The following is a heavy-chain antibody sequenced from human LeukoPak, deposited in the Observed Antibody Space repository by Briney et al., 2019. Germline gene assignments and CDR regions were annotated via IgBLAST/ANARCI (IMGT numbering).Heavy chain of an antibody. V-gene: IGHV3-23*01. CDR2: ISGSGGST. J-gene: IGHJ6*03. CDR1: GFTFSSYA. CDR3: AKSRAYDSSGYYLYYYYMDV. Sequence: SGGSLRLSCAASGFTFSSYAMSWVRQAPGKGLEWVSAISGSGGSTYYADSVKGRFTISRDNSKNTLYLQMNSLRAEDTAVYYCAKSRAYDSSGYYLYYYYMDVWGKGTTVTVSS. D-gene: IGHD3-22*01.